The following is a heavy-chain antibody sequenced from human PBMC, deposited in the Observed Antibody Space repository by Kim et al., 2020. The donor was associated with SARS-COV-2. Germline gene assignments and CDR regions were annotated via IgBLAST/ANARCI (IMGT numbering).Heavy chain of an antibody. V-gene: IGHV3-30*18. CDR3: ANAGFDP. CDR2: ISYDGSNK. CDR1: GFTFSSYG. Sequence: GGSLRLSCAASGFTFSSYGMHWVRQAPGKGLEWVAVISYDGSNKYYADSVKGRFTISRDNSKNTLYLQMNSLRAEDTAVYYCANAGFDPWGQGTLVTVSS. J-gene: IGHJ5*02.